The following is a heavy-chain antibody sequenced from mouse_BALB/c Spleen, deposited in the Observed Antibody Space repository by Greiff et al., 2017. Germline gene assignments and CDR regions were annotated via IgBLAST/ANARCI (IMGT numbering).Heavy chain of an antibody. Sequence: EVMLVESGGDLVKPGGSLKLSCAASGFTFSSYGMSWVRQTPDKRLEWVATISSGGSYTYYPDSVKGRFTISRDNAKNTLYLQMSSLKSEDTAMYYCARGGYGSTWYFDVWGAGTTVTVSS. D-gene: IGHD1-1*01. CDR2: ISSGGSYT. V-gene: IGHV5-6*01. CDR3: ARGGYGSTWYFDV. CDR1: GFTFSSYG. J-gene: IGHJ1*01.